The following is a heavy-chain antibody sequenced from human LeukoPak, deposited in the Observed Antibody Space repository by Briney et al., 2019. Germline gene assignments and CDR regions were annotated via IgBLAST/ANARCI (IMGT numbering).Heavy chain of an antibody. J-gene: IGHJ4*02. CDR2: IYYSGST. D-gene: IGHD3-10*01. V-gene: IGHV4-59*01. CDR1: GGSISSYY. CDR3: ARGVYGSGSYYLSYFDY. Sequence: SETLSLTCTVSGGSISSYYWSWIRQPPGKGLEWIGYIYYSGSTNYNPSLKSRVTISVDTSKNQFSLKLSSVTAADTAVYYCARGVYGSGSYYLSYFDYWGQGTLVTVSS.